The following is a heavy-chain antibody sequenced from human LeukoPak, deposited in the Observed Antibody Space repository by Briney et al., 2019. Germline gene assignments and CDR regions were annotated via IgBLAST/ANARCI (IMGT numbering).Heavy chain of an antibody. V-gene: IGHV1-8*03. J-gene: IGHJ4*02. Sequence: AASVKVSCKASGYTFITYDINWVRQATGQGLEWMGWTNVNSGNTGYAQNFQGRLTITRNTSISTAYMELSSLRSEDTAVYYCARTPYNWGIDYWGQGTLVTVSS. CDR1: GYTFITYD. CDR2: TNVNSGNT. CDR3: ARTPYNWGIDY. D-gene: IGHD7-27*01.